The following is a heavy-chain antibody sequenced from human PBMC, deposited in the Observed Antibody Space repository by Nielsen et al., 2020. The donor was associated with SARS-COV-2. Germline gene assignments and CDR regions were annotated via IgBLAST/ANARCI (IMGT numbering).Heavy chain of an antibody. CDR2: ISYEGSKK. D-gene: IGHD3-16*01. Sequence: GESLKISCAASGFNFNNVGFHWVRQAPGKGLEWVASISYEGSKKYYADSLTGRFTVSRDTSKNTVYLQMNSLSVEDTAVYHCAKRRAVFMLTFGGEGAMDVWGQGTTVSVSS. J-gene: IGHJ6*02. CDR3: AKRRAVFMLTFGGEGAMDV. CDR1: GFNFNNVG. V-gene: IGHV3-30*18.